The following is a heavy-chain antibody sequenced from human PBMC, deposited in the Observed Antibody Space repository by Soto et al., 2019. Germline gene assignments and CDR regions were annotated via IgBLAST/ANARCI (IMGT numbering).Heavy chain of an antibody. CDR2: ISYDGSNK. CDR3: AKDWRSVVLTGSMGYYFDY. Sequence: GGSLRLSCAASGFTFSSYGMHWVRQAPGKGLEWVAVISYDGSNKYYADSVKGRFTISRDNSKNTLYLQMNSLRAEDTAVYYCAKDWRSVVLTGSMGYYFDYWGQGTLVTVSS. V-gene: IGHV3-30*18. J-gene: IGHJ4*02. CDR1: GFTFSSYG. D-gene: IGHD2-21*02.